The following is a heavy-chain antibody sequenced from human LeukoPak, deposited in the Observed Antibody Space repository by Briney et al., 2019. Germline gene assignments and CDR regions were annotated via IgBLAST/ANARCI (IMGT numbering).Heavy chain of an antibody. V-gene: IGHV4-34*01. CDR2: INHSGST. J-gene: IGHJ3*02. Sequence: KPSETLSLTCAVYGGSFSGYYWSWIRQPPGKGLEWIGEINHSGSTNYNPSLKSRVTISVDTSKNQFSLKLSSVTAADTAVYYCARHVKRGYSYGSRAFDIWGQGTMVTVSS. CDR3: ARHVKRGYSYGSRAFDI. D-gene: IGHD5-18*01. CDR1: GGSFSGYY.